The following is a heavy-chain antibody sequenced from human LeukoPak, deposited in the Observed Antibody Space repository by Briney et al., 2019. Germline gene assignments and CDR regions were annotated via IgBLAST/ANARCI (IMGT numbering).Heavy chain of an antibody. J-gene: IGHJ4*02. CDR3: ARDATRYDFWSGYYSH. Sequence: PGGSLRLSCAASGFTFSSYWMGGVRQAPGKGLEGVANIKQDGGEKYYVDSVKGRFTISRENAKNSLYLQMNSLRAEDTAVYYCARDATRYDFWSGYYSHWGQGTLVTVSS. D-gene: IGHD3-3*01. CDR2: IKQDGGEK. V-gene: IGHV3-7*01. CDR1: GFTFSSYW.